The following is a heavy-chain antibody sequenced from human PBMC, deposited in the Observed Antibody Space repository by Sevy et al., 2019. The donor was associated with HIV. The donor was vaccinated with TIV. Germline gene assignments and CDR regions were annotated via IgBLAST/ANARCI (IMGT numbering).Heavy chain of an antibody. V-gene: IGHV3-23*01. CDR2: ISGSGGST. CDR1: GFTFNYYA. D-gene: IGHD3-3*01. Sequence: GGSLRLSCAASGFTFNYYAMYWVRQAPGKGLEWISGISGSGGSTNYADSVKGRFTISRDNSKNTLYLQMNSLSAEDTAMYYCANGRSPEVWRGDIDFWGQGTLVTVSS. CDR3: ANGRSPEVWRGDIDF. J-gene: IGHJ4*02.